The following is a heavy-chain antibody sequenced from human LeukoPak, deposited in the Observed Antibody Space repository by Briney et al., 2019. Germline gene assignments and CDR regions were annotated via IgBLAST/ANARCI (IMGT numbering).Heavy chain of an antibody. Sequence: ASVKVSCKASGYTFTSYGISWVRQAPGQGLEWMGWISAYNGNTNYAQKLQGRVTMTTDTSTSTAYMELRSLRSDDTAVYYCARVQSDYHYYYGMDVWGQGTTVTVSS. CDR1: GYTFTSYG. CDR3: ARVQSDYHYYYGMDV. J-gene: IGHJ6*02. V-gene: IGHV1-18*01. CDR2: ISAYNGNT.